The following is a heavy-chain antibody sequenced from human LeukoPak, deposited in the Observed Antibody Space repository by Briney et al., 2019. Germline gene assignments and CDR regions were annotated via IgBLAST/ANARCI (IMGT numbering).Heavy chain of an antibody. CDR3: ARARPGIAAAVDAFDI. J-gene: IGHJ3*02. CDR2: IYYSGST. Sequence: SETLSLTCTVSGGSISSSYWSWIRQPPGKGLEWIGYIYYSGSTNYNPSLKSRVTISVDTSKNQFSLKLSSVTAADTAVYYCARARPGIAAAVDAFDIWGQGTMVTVSS. CDR1: GGSISSSY. V-gene: IGHV4-59*01. D-gene: IGHD6-13*01.